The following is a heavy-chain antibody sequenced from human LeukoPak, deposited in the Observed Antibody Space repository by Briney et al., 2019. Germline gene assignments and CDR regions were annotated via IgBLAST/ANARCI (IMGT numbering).Heavy chain of an antibody. CDR2: MSGSGGST. D-gene: IGHD6-6*01. J-gene: IGHJ4*02. Sequence: PGRSLRLSCVPSGFTFSGYAMSWVRQAPGKGLEWVSAMSGSGGSTYYADSVKGRFTISRDNSKNTLYLQMNSLRAEDTAVYYCARDYSSSKGHYFDYWGQGTLVTVSS. V-gene: IGHV3-23*01. CDR3: ARDYSSSKGHYFDY. CDR1: GFTFSGYA.